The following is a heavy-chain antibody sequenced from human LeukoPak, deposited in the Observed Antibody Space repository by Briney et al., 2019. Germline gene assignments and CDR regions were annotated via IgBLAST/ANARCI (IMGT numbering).Heavy chain of an antibody. Sequence: SETLSLTCAVYGGSFSGYYWSWIRQPPGKGLEWIGEINHSGSTNYNPSLKSRVTISVDTSKNQFSLKLSSVTAADTAVYYCARRARYDFWSGYYKGYYYMDVWGKGTTVTVSS. CDR3: ARRARYDFWSGYYKGYYYMDV. CDR1: GGSFSGYY. CDR2: INHSGST. D-gene: IGHD3-3*01. J-gene: IGHJ6*03. V-gene: IGHV4-34*01.